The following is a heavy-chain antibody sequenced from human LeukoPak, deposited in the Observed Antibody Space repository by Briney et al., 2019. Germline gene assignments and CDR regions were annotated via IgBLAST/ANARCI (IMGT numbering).Heavy chain of an antibody. D-gene: IGHD3-3*01. V-gene: IGHV3-7*01. J-gene: IGHJ4*02. CDR1: GFTFYSYW. CDR2: IKHEGSEK. CDR3: ARLRFLASDY. Sequence: GGSLRLSCAASGFTFYSYWMTWVRQAPGKGLEWVANIKHEGSEKYYVDSVKGRFTISRDNAKKSLYLQMNSLRAEDTAIYYCARLRFLASDYWGQGTLVTVSS.